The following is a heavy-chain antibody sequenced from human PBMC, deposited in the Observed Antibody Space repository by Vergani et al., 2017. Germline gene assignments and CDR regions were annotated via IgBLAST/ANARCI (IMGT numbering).Heavy chain of an antibody. J-gene: IGHJ5*02. CDR1: GFSSAGYA. CDR3: AKDLGTSSGGGWFDP. CDR2: ISWNSNSI. V-gene: IGHV3-9*02. D-gene: IGHD6-6*01. Sequence: EVQLVESGGGLVQPGGSLTLSCAASGFSSAGYAMHWVRQAPGKGLEWVSGISWNSNSIGYADSVKGRFTISRDNAKNSLYLQMNSLRAEDTALYYCAKDLGTSSGGGWFDPWGQGTLVTVSS.